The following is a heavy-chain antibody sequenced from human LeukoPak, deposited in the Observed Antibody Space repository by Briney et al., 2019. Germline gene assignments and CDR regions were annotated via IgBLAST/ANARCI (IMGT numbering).Heavy chain of an antibody. D-gene: IGHD5-18*01. CDR2: IEQDGREK. Sequence: PGGSLRLSCAASGFTFSSYWMSWGLQAPGQGLEWVANIEQDGREKYYVDSVKGRFTISRDNAENSLYLQMSSLRGEDTAVYYCANSRTGYGLLDLWGKGTTVTLSS. V-gene: IGHV3-7*01. CDR3: ANSRTGYGLLDL. CDR1: GFTFSSYW. J-gene: IGHJ6*04.